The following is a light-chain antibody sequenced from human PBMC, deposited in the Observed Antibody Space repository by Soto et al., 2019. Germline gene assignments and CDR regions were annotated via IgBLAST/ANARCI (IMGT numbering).Light chain of an antibody. CDR2: AAS. Sequence: DIQITQSPASLSASVGDRVTITCRASQSISSYLNWYQQKPGKAPKHLIYAASSLQSGVPSRFSCSPSGKDFTLTISSLHPEDFAICYCQQSYSSPRTYGQWTKLDIK. V-gene: IGKV1-39*01. J-gene: IGKJ1*01. CDR1: QSISSY. CDR3: QQSYSSPRT.